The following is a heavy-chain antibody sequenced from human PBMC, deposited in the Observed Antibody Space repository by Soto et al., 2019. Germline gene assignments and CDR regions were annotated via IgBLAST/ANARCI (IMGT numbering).Heavy chain of an antibody. CDR1: GDTFTSYE. D-gene: IGHD2-15*01. J-gene: IGHJ5*02. V-gene: IGHV1-8*01. Sequence: ASVKVSCKASGDTFTSYEINWVRQATGQGLEWMGWMNPNSGNTGCAQKFQGRVTMTRNTSISTGYMELSSLRSEDTAVYYCARLGYCSGGSCRRGNWFDPWGQGTLVTVSS. CDR3: ARLGYCSGGSCRRGNWFDP. CDR2: MNPNSGNT.